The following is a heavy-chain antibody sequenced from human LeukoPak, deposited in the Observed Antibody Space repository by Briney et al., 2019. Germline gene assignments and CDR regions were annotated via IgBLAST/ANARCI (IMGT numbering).Heavy chain of an antibody. V-gene: IGHV3-23*01. D-gene: IGHD2-21*02. CDR1: GFTFSSYV. J-gene: IGHJ4*02. Sequence: GGSLRLSCAASGFTFSSYVMSWVRQAPGKGLEWVSAISGSGGSTYYADSVKGRFTISRDNSKSTLYLQMNSLRAEDTAVYCCAKGSVVVVTDYWGQGTLVTVSS. CDR2: ISGSGGST. CDR3: AKGSVVVVTDY.